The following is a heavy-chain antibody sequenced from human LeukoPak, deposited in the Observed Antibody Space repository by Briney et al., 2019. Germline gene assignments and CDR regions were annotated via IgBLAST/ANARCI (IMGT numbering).Heavy chain of an antibody. CDR1: GFTVSSNY. Sequence: PGGSLRLSCAASGFTVSSNYMSWVRQAPGKGLEWVSSFYRGISTYYADSVKGRFTTSRDHSKNTVYLQMDSPRPEDTAVYYCARYYDSSGYTQGAFDIWGQGTMVTVS. J-gene: IGHJ3*02. CDR2: FYRGIST. CDR3: ARYYDSSGYTQGAFDI. D-gene: IGHD3-22*01. V-gene: IGHV3-66*02.